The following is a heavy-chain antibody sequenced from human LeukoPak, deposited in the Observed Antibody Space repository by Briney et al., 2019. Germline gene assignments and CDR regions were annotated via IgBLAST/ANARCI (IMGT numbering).Heavy chain of an antibody. D-gene: IGHD6-13*01. Sequence: GGSLRLSCAASRFTYSTYSMNWVRQAPGKGLEWVSYISWSSSYIYYADSVRDRFTISRDNTKNSLYLQMNSLRAEDTAVYYCARMRAGTSYFDYWGQGTLVTVSS. CDR3: ARMRAGTSYFDY. CDR1: RFTYSTYS. J-gene: IGHJ4*02. V-gene: IGHV3-21*01. CDR2: ISWSSSYI.